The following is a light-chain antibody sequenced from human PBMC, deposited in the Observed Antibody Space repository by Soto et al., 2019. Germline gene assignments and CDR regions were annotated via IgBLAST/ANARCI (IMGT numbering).Light chain of an antibody. Sequence: DLQMPQSPSSLSASVGDRVTITCRASQSISSYLNWYQQKPLKTPKLLIYAASSLQSGVPSRCSGSGSGTDFTLTISSLPPEDFATYYHQQSYSTLCTFGPGTKVDIK. CDR2: AAS. CDR3: QQSYSTLCT. CDR1: QSISSY. V-gene: IGKV1-39*01. J-gene: IGKJ3*01.